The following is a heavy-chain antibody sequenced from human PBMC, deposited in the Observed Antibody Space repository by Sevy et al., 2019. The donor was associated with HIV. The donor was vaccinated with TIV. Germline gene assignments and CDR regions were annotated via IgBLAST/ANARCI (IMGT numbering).Heavy chain of an antibody. CDR3: ARESYDFWTGPVDYDYGMDV. Sequence: ASVKVSCKASGYTFTDTGYYVHWVRQAPGQGLEWMGWINPKSGATNYGQKIQGRVTMTRDTSVSTANMELSRLRSDDTAVYYCARESYDFWTGPVDYDYGMDVWGQGTTVTVSS. V-gene: IGHV1-2*02. CDR2: INPKSGAT. CDR1: GYTFTDTGYY. D-gene: IGHD3-3*01. J-gene: IGHJ6*02.